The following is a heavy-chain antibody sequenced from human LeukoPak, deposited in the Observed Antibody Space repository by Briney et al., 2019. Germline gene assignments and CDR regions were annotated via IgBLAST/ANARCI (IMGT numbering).Heavy chain of an antibody. D-gene: IGHD6-19*01. Sequence: PGGSLRLSCAASGFTFSSYWMSWVRQAPGKGLEWAANIKQDGSEKYYVDSVKGRFTISRDNAKNSLYLQMNSLRAEDTAVYYCARDKSSGWVYYFDYWGQGTLVTVSS. V-gene: IGHV3-7*04. CDR2: IKQDGSEK. CDR1: GFTFSSYW. CDR3: ARDKSSGWVYYFDY. J-gene: IGHJ4*02.